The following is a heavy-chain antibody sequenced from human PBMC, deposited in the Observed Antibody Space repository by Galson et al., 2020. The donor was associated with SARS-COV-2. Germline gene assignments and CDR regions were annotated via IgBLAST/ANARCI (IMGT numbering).Heavy chain of an antibody. CDR3: ARRNNNGRYFDY. Sequence: GGSLRLSCAASGFTFSSYAMFCVRQAPGKGLEYVSAIISNGGSTYYADSVKGRFTISRDNSKNTLYLQMGSLRAEDMAVYYCARRNNNGRYFDYWGQGTLVTVSS. V-gene: IGHV3-64*02. J-gene: IGHJ4*02. CDR1: GFTFSSYA. D-gene: IGHD1-26*01. CDR2: IISNGGST.